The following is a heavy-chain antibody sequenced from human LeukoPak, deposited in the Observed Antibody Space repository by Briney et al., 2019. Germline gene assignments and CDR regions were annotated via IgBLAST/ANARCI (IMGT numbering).Heavy chain of an antibody. D-gene: IGHD5-18*01. Sequence: SETLSLTCTVSGGSISSGDYYWSWIRQPPGKGLEWIGYIYYSGSTNYNPSLKSRVTISVDTSKNQFSLKLSSVTAADTAVYYCARDSRGYSYGYVPYNYYYGMDVWGQGTTVTVSS. CDR3: ARDSRGYSYGYVPYNYYYGMDV. J-gene: IGHJ6*02. CDR2: IYYSGST. V-gene: IGHV4-61*08. CDR1: GGSISSGDYY.